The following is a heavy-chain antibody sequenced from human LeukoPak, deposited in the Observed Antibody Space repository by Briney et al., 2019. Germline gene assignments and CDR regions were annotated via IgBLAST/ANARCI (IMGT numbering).Heavy chain of an antibody. CDR1: GGTFSSYT. CDR2: IIPILGIA. Sequence: SVKVSCKASGGTFSSYTISWVRQAPGQGLEWMGRIIPILGIANYAQKFQGRVTITADKSTSTAYMELSSLRSEDTAVYYCATARYYYDSSGYYSHYFDYWGQGTLVTVSS. D-gene: IGHD3-22*01. V-gene: IGHV1-69*02. J-gene: IGHJ4*02. CDR3: ATARYYYDSSGYYSHYFDY.